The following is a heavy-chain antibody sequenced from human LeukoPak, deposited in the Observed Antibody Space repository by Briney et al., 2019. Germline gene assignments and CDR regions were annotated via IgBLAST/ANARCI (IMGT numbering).Heavy chain of an antibody. CDR3: AKDMEKSAYYDFWSGYPTDV. Sequence: GRSLRLSCAASGFTFSSYGMHWVRQAPGKGLEWVAVISYDGSNKYYADSVKGRFTISRDNSKNTLYLQMYSLRAEDTAVYYCAKDMEKSAYYDFWSGYPTDVWGQGTTVTVSS. CDR1: GFTFSSYG. D-gene: IGHD3-3*01. V-gene: IGHV3-30*18. CDR2: ISYDGSNK. J-gene: IGHJ6*02.